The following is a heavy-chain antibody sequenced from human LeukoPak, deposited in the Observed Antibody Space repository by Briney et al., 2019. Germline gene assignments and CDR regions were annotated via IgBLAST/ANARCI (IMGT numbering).Heavy chain of an antibody. CDR1: GYSFTTYD. Sequence: GASVKVSCKASGYSFTTYDINWVRQATGQGLEWMGWMNPNSGNTGYAQRFQGRVTMTRDTSISTAYMELNSLTSEDTAVYYCARDGTIFGVVMDYWGQGTLVTVSS. V-gene: IGHV1-8*01. J-gene: IGHJ4*02. D-gene: IGHD3-3*01. CDR2: MNPNSGNT. CDR3: ARDGTIFGVVMDY.